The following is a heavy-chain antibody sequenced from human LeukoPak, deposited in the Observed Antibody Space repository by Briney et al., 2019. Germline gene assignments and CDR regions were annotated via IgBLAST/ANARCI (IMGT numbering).Heavy chain of an antibody. J-gene: IGHJ3*02. V-gene: IGHV4-34*01. CDR1: GGSISGYY. Sequence: KPSETLSLTCAVYGGSISGYYWSWIRQPPGKGLEWIGEINHSGSTNYNPSLKSQVTISVDTSKNQFSLKLTSVTAADTALYYCMRVEIPASPDAFYTWGQGTTATVSS. CDR2: INHSGST. D-gene: IGHD2-15*01. CDR3: MRVEIPASPDAFYT.